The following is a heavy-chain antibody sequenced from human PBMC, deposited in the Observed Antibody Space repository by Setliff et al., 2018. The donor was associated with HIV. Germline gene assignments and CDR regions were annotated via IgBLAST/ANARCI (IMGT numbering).Heavy chain of an antibody. CDR2: AYYSGST. V-gene: IGHV4-31*02. CDR1: GGSISSSGYY. D-gene: IGHD3-3*01. J-gene: IGHJ4*02. CDR3: ARGPFVLRFLERLVYFDY. Sequence: SETLSLTCSVSGGSISSSGYYWSWIRQHPGKGLDWIGRAYYSGSTDYNPSLQSRATLSIDTSKNQFSLKLTSVIAADTAIYYCARGPFVLRFLERLVYFDYWDQGKLVTVSS.